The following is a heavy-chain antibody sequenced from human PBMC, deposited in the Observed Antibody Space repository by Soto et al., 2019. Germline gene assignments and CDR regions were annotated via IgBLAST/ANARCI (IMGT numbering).Heavy chain of an antibody. CDR2: IYPGDSDT. V-gene: IGHV5-51*01. D-gene: IGHD3-22*01. Sequence: GESLKISCKGSGYSFTSYWIGWVRQMPGKGLEWMGIIYPGDSDTRYGPSFQGQVTISADKSISTAYLQWSSLKASDTAMYYCARSGQYYYDSSGYYYDGWFDPWGQGTLVTVSS. CDR3: ARSGQYYYDSSGYYYDGWFDP. J-gene: IGHJ5*02. CDR1: GYSFTSYW.